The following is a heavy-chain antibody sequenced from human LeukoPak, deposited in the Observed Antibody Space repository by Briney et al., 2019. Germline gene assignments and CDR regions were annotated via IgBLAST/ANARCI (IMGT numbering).Heavy chain of an antibody. CDR3: AGIWYSSGYYFDY. D-gene: IGHD6-19*01. CDR2: IYDTGTT. J-gene: IGHJ4*02. Sequence: SETLSLTCTVSGASISSHYWSWIRQPPGKGLEWIAYIYDTGTTVSNPSLKSRVSMSLDRSKNEFSLQLTSVTAADTAVYYCAGIWYSSGYYFDYWGQGTLVTVSS. CDR1: GASISSHY. V-gene: IGHV4-59*11.